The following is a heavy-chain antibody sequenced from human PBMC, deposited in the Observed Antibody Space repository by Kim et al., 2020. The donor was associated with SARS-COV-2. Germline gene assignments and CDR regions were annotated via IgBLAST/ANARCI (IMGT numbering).Heavy chain of an antibody. V-gene: IGHV1-69*13. CDR3: ARANPLNYYDSRNWFDP. CDR1: GGTFSSYA. J-gene: IGHJ5*02. CDR2: IIPIFGTA. D-gene: IGHD3-22*01. Sequence: SVKVSCKASGGTFSSYAISWVRQAPGQGLEWMGGIIPIFGTANYAQKFQGRVTITADESTSTAYMELSSLRSEDTAVYYCARANPLNYYDSRNWFDPWGQGTLVTVSS.